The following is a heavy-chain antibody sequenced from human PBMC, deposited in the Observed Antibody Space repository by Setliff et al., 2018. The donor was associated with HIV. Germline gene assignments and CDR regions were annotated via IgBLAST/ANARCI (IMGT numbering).Heavy chain of an antibody. CDR2: IYYSGST. D-gene: IGHD3-3*01. V-gene: IGHV4-39*01. J-gene: IGHJ6*03. CDR3: AGGGSYRFWSGYRYYYYYMDL. Sequence: SETLSLTCTVSGGSISRSSYYWGWIRQPPGKGLEWIGSIYYSGSTYYNPSLKSRVTISVDTSKNQVSLKLSSVTAADTAVYYCAGGGSYRFWSGYRYYYYYMDLWGKGTTVTVS. CDR1: GGSISRSSYY.